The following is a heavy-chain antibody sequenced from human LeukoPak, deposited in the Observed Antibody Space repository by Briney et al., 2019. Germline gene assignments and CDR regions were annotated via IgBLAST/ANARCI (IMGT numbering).Heavy chain of an antibody. CDR3: ARDRAVNNYYYYGMDV. CDR2: ISSNGGST. CDR1: GFTFSSNA. Sequence: PGGSLRLSCAASGFTFSSNAMHWVRQAPGKGLEYASAISSNGGSTYYANSVKGRFTISRDNSKNTLYLQMGSLRAEDMVVYYCARDRAVNNYYYYGMDVWGQGTTVTVSS. J-gene: IGHJ6*02. V-gene: IGHV3-64*01. D-gene: IGHD4-17*01.